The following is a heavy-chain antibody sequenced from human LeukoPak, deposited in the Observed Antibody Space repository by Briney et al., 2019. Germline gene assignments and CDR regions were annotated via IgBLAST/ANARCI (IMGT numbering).Heavy chain of an antibody. D-gene: IGHD3-16*02. CDR1: GFTFDDYG. CDR3: ARRESSYQNYYYYYHMDV. V-gene: IGHV3-20*04. J-gene: IGHJ6*03. Sequence: GGSLRLSCAASGFTFDDYGMSWVRQAPGKGLEWVSDINWNGDSTGYADSVKGRFAISRDNAKNSLYLQMNSLRAEDTALYYCARRESSYQNYYYYYHMDVWGKGTTVTVSS. CDR2: INWNGDST.